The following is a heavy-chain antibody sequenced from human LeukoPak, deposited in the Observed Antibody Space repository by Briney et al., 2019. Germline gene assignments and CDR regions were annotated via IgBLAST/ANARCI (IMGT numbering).Heavy chain of an antibody. Sequence: GGSLRLSCAASGFTFSSYSMNWVRQAPGKGLEWVSSISSSSSYIYYADSVKGRFTISRDNAKNSLYLQMNSLRAEDTAVYYCARGVYYYDSSGYFGIYYWGQEPWSPSPQ. V-gene: IGHV3-21*01. CDR2: ISSSSSYI. J-gene: IGHJ4*01. CDR1: GFTFSSYS. CDR3: ARGVYYYDSSGYFGIYY. D-gene: IGHD3-22*01.